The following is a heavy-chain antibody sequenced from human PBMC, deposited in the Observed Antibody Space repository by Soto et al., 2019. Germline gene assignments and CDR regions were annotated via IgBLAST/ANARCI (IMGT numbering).Heavy chain of an antibody. CDR1: GYTFTAYY. V-gene: IGHV1-2*02. J-gene: IGHJ6*02. Sequence: QVQLVQSGAEVKEPGDSVRVSCEASGYTFTAYYIHWVRQVPGQGLEWMGWINPKFGDTTYAQDFQGRVTMTRDMSISTVYMALSRLTSDDTAIYYCARNMDYYYGPGSGNGHGVWGQGTTVTVFS. D-gene: IGHD3-10*01. CDR2: INPKFGDT. CDR3: ARNMDYYYGPGSGNGHGV.